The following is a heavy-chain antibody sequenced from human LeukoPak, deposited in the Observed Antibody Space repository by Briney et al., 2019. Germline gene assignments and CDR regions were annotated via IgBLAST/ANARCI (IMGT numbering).Heavy chain of an antibody. D-gene: IGHD6-19*01. CDR3: AKDTSSGIAVAGDAVLGVFDY. V-gene: IGHV3-9*03. CDR1: GFTFDDYA. CDR2: ISWNSGSI. J-gene: IGHJ4*02. Sequence: PGGSLRLSCAASGFTFDDYAMHWVRQAPGKGLEWVSGISWNSGSIGYADSVKGRFTISRDNAKNSLYLQMNSLRAEDMALYYCAKDTSSGIAVAGDAVLGVFDYWGKGTLVTVSS.